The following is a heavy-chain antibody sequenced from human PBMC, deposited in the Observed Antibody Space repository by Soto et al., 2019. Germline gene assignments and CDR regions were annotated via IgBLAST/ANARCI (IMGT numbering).Heavy chain of an antibody. V-gene: IGHV1-69*13. Sequence: SVKVSCKASGGTFSSYAISWVRQAPGQGLEWMGGIIPIFGTANYAQKFQGRVTITADESTSTAYMELSSLRSEDTAVYYCARLRKVVGATTSPYFDYWGQGTLVTVSS. J-gene: IGHJ4*02. D-gene: IGHD1-26*01. CDR3: ARLRKVVGATTSPYFDY. CDR2: IIPIFGTA. CDR1: GGTFSSYA.